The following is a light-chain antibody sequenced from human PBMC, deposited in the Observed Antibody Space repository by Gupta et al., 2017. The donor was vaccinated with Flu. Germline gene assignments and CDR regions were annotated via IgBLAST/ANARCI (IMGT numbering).Light chain of an antibody. CDR2: EVS. CDR1: GSDVGSYNV. Sequence: SITISCTGTGSDVGSYNVVSWDQQTPAKAHIFMIYEVSKRAAGVSNRFSGSKAGTTASLTISGLQAEDEADYYCCAYGGSGMVVFGGGTKVTVL. V-gene: IGLV2-23*02. J-gene: IGLJ2*01. CDR3: CAYGGSGMVV.